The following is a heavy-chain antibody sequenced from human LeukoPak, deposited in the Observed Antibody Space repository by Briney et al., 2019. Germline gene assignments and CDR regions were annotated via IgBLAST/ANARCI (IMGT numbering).Heavy chain of an antibody. Sequence: GESLRISCKGSGYSFTSFWIGWVRQMPGKGLEWMGVIYPGDSDTRYSPSFQGQVTISADKSISTAYLQWSSLKASDTAMYYCARQKSAYDSEFDYWGQGTLVTVSS. D-gene: IGHD3-3*01. CDR3: ARQKSAYDSEFDY. V-gene: IGHV5-51*01. CDR1: GYSFTSFW. J-gene: IGHJ4*02. CDR2: IYPGDSDT.